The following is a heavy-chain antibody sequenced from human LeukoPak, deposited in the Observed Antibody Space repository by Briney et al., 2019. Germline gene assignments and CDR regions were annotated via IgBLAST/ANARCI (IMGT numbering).Heavy chain of an antibody. J-gene: IGHJ3*02. CDR2: ISSSSSYI. D-gene: IGHD6-13*01. Sequence: PGGSLRLSCAASGFTFSSYSMNWVRQAPGKGLEWVSSISSSSSYIYYADSVKGRFTISRDNAKNSLYLQMNSLRAEDTAVYYCARDRTSSWYERDAFDIWGQGTMVTVSS. V-gene: IGHV3-21*01. CDR1: GFTFSSYS. CDR3: ARDRTSSWYERDAFDI.